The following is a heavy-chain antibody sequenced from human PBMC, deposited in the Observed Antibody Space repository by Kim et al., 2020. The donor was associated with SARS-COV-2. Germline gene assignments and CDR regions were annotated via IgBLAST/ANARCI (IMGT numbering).Heavy chain of an antibody. V-gene: IGHV4-30-2*05. D-gene: IGHD3-22*01. CDR3: ARAGPDYYDSSGYHFDY. J-gene: IGHJ4*02. Sequence: RKSRVTISVDTSKTQFSRKLTSVTAADTAVYYCARAGPDYYDSSGYHFDYWGQGTLVTVSS.